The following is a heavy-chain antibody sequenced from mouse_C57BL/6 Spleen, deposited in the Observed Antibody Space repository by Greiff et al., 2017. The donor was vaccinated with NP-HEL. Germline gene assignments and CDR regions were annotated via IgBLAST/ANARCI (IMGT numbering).Heavy chain of an antibody. CDR1: GYAFSSSW. V-gene: IGHV1-82*01. CDR3: ARGDYYGSSYWYFDD. Sequence: QVQLQQSGPELVKPGASVKISCKASGYAFSSSWMNWVKQRPGKGLEWIGRIYPGDGDTNYNGKFKGKATLTADKSSSTAYMQLSSLTSEDSAVYFCARGDYYGSSYWYFDDWGTGTTVTVSS. CDR2: IYPGDGDT. J-gene: IGHJ1*03. D-gene: IGHD1-1*01.